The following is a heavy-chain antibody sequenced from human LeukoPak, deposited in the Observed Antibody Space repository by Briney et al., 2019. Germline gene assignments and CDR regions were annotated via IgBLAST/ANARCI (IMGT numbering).Heavy chain of an antibody. CDR2: IRYDGSNK. D-gene: IGHD3-22*01. V-gene: IGHV3-30*02. J-gene: IGHJ4*02. CDR1: GFTFSSYD. CDR3: AKAGSMIDQQYFDY. Sequence: GGSLRLSCATSGFTFSSYDMHRVRQAPGKGLEWVTLIRYDGSNKYYADSVKGRFTISRDNSRNTLYLQMNSLRAEDTAVFYCAKAGSMIDQQYFDYWGQGTLVTVSS.